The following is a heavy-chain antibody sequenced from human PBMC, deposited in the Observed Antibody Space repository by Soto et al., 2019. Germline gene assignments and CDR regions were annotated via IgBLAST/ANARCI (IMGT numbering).Heavy chain of an antibody. V-gene: IGHV4-59*01. CDR3: AREGVSSTWYYYYAMDV. CDR1: GGSISSYY. CDR2: ISYSGST. D-gene: IGHD6-13*01. Sequence: SETLSLTCTVSGGSISSYYWNWIRQPPGKGLEWIGYISYSGSTNYNPSIKSRVTISVDTSKKQFSLKLSSVTAADTSVYYCAREGVSSTWYYYYAMDVWGQGTTVTVSS. J-gene: IGHJ6*02.